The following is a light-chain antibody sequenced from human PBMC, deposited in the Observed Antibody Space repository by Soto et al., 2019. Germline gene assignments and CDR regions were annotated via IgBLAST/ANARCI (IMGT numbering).Light chain of an antibody. V-gene: IGKV3-20*01. Sequence: EIVLTQSPGTLSLSPGERATLSCRASQSVSSSYLAWYQQKPGQAPRLLIYGASSRATGIPDRFSGSGSGTDLTLTISRLEPEDFAVYYCQHYGSSPTRFTFGPGTKVDIK. CDR1: QSVSSSY. J-gene: IGKJ3*01. CDR2: GAS. CDR3: QHYGSSPTRFT.